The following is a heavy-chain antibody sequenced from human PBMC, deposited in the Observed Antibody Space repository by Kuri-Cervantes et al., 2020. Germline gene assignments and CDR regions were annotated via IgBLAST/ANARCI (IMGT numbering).Heavy chain of an antibody. Sequence: ASVKVSCKASGYTFTSYDINWVRQATGQGLEWMGWMNPNSGNTGYAQKFQGRVTITADESTSTAYMELSSLRSEDTAVYYCARVKSSITMVQGVIITSSPHYYMDVWGKGTTVTVSS. J-gene: IGHJ6*03. CDR2: MNPNSGNT. V-gene: IGHV1-8*01. D-gene: IGHD3-10*01. CDR3: ARVKSSITMVQGVIITSSPHYYMDV. CDR1: GYTFTSYD.